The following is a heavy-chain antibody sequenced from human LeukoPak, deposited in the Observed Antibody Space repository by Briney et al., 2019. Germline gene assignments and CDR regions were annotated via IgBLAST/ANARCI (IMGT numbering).Heavy chain of an antibody. CDR2: IKSKTDGGTT. CDR3: TQQQLVQVY. D-gene: IGHD6-13*01. Sequence: GGSLRLSCAASRFTFSNAWMSWVRQAPGKGLEWVGHIKSKTDGGTTDYAAPVKGRFTISRDDSKNTLYLQMNSLKTDDTAVYYCTQQQLVQVYWGQGTLVTVSS. J-gene: IGHJ4*02. CDR1: RFTFSNAW. V-gene: IGHV3-15*01.